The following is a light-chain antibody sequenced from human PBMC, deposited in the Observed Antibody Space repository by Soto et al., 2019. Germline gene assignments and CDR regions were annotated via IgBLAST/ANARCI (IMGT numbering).Light chain of an antibody. V-gene: IGKV3-20*01. CDR1: QSVYKNF. J-gene: IGKJ4*01. CDR3: QQYGSSPQT. Sequence: EIVLTQSPGTLSLSPGERATLSCRASQSVYKNFLAWYQQKPGQAPRLLIHGASNRATGIPDRVSGSGSGTDFSLTIDRLEPEDFAVYFCQQYGSSPQTFGGGTKVAIK. CDR2: GAS.